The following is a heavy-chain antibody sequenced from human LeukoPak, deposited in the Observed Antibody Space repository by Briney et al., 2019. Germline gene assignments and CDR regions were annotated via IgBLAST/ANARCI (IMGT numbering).Heavy chain of an antibody. CDR3: ATERPGSRTLDS. D-gene: IGHD1-14*01. CDR1: GFIVSGNH. V-gene: IGHV3-66*01. CDR2: VYSVGAT. Sequence: GGSLRLSCAASGFIVSGNHMNWVRLAPGKGLEWVSIVYSVGATYYEDSVKGRFTISRDDSKNIVYLQMNNLRSEDTAVYFCATERPGSRTLDSWGQGTLVTVSS. J-gene: IGHJ4*02.